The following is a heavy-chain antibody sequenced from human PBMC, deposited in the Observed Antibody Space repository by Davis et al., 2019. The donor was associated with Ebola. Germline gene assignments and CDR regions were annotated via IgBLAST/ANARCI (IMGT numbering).Heavy chain of an antibody. J-gene: IGHJ5*02. CDR2: INPSTGST. CDR3: ARGRADRDWFDP. Sequence: ASVKVSCKASGYTLTSYYMHWVRQAPGQGLEWMGIINPSTGSTTYAQKFQGRVTMTRDTSTSTVYMELSSLRFEDTAVFYCARGRADRDWFDPWGQGTLVIVSS. D-gene: IGHD3-10*01. CDR1: GYTLTSYY. V-gene: IGHV1-46*01.